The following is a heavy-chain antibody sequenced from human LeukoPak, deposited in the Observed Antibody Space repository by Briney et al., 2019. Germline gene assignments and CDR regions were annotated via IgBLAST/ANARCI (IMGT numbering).Heavy chain of an antibody. D-gene: IGHD3-10*01. CDR1: GFTFSDSS. CDR2: SREKPNNYAT. J-gene: IGHJ4*02. CDR3: ATWLGATIHS. Sequence: GGSLRLSCAASGFTFSDSSFHWVRQASGKGLEWVGHSREKPNNYATAYPASVKGRFTISRDDSKNTVYLQMNSLKTEDTAVYYCATWLGATIHSWGQGTLVTVSS. V-gene: IGHV3-73*01.